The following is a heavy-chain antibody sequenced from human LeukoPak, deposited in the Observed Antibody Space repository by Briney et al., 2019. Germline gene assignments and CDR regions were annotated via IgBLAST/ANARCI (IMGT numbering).Heavy chain of an antibody. D-gene: IGHD2-21*02. V-gene: IGHV1-69*13. CDR2: IIPIFGTA. Sequence: GASVKVSCKASGGTFSSYAISWVRQAPGQGLEWMGGIIPIFGTANYAQKFQGRVTITADELTRTAYMELSSLRSEDTAVYYCARAPSLVVTASPWLGWFDPWGQGTLVTVSS. J-gene: IGHJ5*02. CDR1: GGTFSSYA. CDR3: ARAPSLVVTASPWLGWFDP.